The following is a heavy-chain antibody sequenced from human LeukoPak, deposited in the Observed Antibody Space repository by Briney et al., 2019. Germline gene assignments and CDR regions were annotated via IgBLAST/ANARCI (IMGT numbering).Heavy chain of an antibody. V-gene: IGHV4-59*08. CDR2: IYYTGST. CDR1: GSSISSYY. J-gene: IGHJ6*03. CDR3: ARWSGSVTARNYYYYMDV. Sequence: PSETLSLTCTVSGSSISSYYWSWVRQPPGKGLEYIGYIYYTGSTNSSPSLKSRVTISVDTSKNQFSLKLNSVTAADTAVYYCARWSGSVTARNYYYYMDVWGEGTTVTVSS. D-gene: IGHD6-6*01.